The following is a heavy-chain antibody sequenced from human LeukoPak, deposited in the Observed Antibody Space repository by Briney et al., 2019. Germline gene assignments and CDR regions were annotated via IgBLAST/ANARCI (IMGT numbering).Heavy chain of an antibody. J-gene: IGHJ4*02. V-gene: IGHV4-59*01. Sequence: PSETLSLTCTVSGGSISSYYWNWIRQPPGKGLEWIGYIYYSGSTNYNPSLKSRVTISVDTSKNQFSLKLSSVTAADTAVYYCARGQALYYDILTGYPLFDYWGQGTLVTVSA. CDR3: ARGQALYYDILTGYPLFDY. CDR2: IYYSGST. CDR1: GGSISSYY. D-gene: IGHD3-9*01.